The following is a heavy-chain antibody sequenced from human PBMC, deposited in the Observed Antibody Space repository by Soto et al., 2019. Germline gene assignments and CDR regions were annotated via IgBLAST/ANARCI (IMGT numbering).Heavy chain of an antibody. CDR3: ARGVAI. D-gene: IGHD2-15*01. Sequence: QVQLQESGPGLVQPSQTLSLTCTVSGGSISSGGYFSSWIRQHPGKGLEWIGSIYYSGSTYCNPSLKSRITISVDTSKNQFSLKLSSVTAADTAVYYCARGVAIWGQGTMVTVSS. J-gene: IGHJ3*02. CDR2: IYYSGST. CDR1: GGSISSGGYF. V-gene: IGHV4-31*03.